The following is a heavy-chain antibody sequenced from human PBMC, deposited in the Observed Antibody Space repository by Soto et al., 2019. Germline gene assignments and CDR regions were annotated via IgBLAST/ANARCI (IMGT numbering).Heavy chain of an antibody. J-gene: IGHJ6*02. D-gene: IGHD3-3*01. CDR2: IIPIFGTA. CDR1: GGTFSSYA. V-gene: IGHV1-69*01. CDR3: ARGRYYDFWSGYYTDYYYGMDV. Sequence: QVQLVQSGAEVKKPGSSVKVSCKASGGTFSSYAISWVRQAPGQGLEWMGGIIPIFGTANYAQKFQGRVTITADESTSTAYMELSSLRSEDTAVYYCARGRYYDFWSGYYTDYYYGMDVWGQGTTVTVSS.